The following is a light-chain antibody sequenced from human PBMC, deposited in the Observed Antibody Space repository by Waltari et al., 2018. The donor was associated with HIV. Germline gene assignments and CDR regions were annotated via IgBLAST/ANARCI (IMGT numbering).Light chain of an antibody. CDR2: DVT. Sequence: QSALTQPRSVSGSPGQSVTISCTGTSSDVGGYTLVSWYQHHPGKAPKLVISDVTKRPSGFPDRFSGSKSGNTASLTISGLQAEDEADYYCCSYSGSGTLYVFGTGTEVTVL. V-gene: IGLV2-11*01. CDR3: CSYSGSGTLYV. CDR1: SSDVGGYTL. J-gene: IGLJ1*01.